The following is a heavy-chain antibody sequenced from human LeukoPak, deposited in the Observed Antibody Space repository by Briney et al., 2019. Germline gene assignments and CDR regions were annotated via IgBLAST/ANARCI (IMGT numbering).Heavy chain of an antibody. Sequence: ASVKVSCKASGYTFTSYVINWVRQATGQGLEWMGWRNPNSGNTGYAQKFQGRVTMTRNTSISTAYMELSSLRSEDTAVYYCAIGRVAVAGDDAFDIWGQGTMVTVSS. CDR2: RNPNSGNT. D-gene: IGHD6-19*01. CDR3: AIGRVAVAGDDAFDI. J-gene: IGHJ3*02. CDR1: GYTFTSYV. V-gene: IGHV1-8*01.